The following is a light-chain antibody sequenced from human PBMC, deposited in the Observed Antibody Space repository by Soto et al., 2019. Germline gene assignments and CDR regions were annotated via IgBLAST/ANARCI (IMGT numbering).Light chain of an antibody. CDR1: RSFSSW. Sequence: DILMTQSPSTLSASVGDRVTITCRPSRSFSSWLAWYQQKPGQAPKLLIYKTSDLARGVPSRFNGRGSGAEFTRTITSLQPDDFASYYCHQLGTFGQGTKVEVK. CDR3: HQLGT. V-gene: IGKV1-5*03. CDR2: KTS. J-gene: IGKJ1*01.